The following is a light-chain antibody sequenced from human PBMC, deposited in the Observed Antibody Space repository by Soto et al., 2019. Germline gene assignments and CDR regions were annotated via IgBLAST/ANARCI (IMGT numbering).Light chain of an antibody. CDR3: QQSYRAHPYT. V-gene: IGKV1-39*01. CDR1: QSISSY. CDR2: AAS. Sequence: DIQMTQSPSSLSSSVGDRVTITCRASQSISSYVNWYQQKSGRAPKLLIYAASSLHSGDPTRFSGSVSGTDFILTIPSLQPEDFATYYCQQSYRAHPYTVGQGPTLEIK. J-gene: IGKJ2*01.